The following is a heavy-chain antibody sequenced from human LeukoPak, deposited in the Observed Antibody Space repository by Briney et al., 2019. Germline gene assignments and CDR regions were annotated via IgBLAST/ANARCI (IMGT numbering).Heavy chain of an antibody. J-gene: IGHJ4*02. D-gene: IGHD1-1*01. CDR3: AKDRVHLRLTRTNPQGY. Sequence: QPGGSLRLSCAASGFTFSSYGMHWVRQAPGKGLEWVAFIRYDGSNKYYADSVKGRFTISRDNSKNTLYLQMNSLRAEDTAVYYCAKDRVHLRLTRTNPQGYWGQGTLVTVSS. V-gene: IGHV3-30*02. CDR1: GFTFSSYG. CDR2: IRYDGSNK.